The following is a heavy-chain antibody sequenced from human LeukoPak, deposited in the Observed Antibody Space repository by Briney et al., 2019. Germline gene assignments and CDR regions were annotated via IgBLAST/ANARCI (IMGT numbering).Heavy chain of an antibody. J-gene: IGHJ5*02. Sequence: PGGSLRLSCAASGFTFSSYGMHWVRQAPGKGLEWGAVIWYDGSNKYYADSVKGRFTISRDNSKNTLYLQMGSLRAEDMAVYYCARGGSSTWGWFDPWGQGTLVIVSS. V-gene: IGHV3-33*01. CDR3: ARGGSSTWGWFDP. D-gene: IGHD6-13*01. CDR2: IWYDGSNK. CDR1: GFTFSSYG.